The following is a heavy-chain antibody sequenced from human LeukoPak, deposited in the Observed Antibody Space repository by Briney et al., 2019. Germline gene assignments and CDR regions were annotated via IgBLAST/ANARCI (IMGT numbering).Heavy chain of an antibody. CDR2: INAGNGNT. D-gene: IGHD3-3*01. CDR3: ARTVPYDFGPYGMDV. CDR1: GYTFTSYA. J-gene: IGHJ6*02. V-gene: IGHV1-3*01. Sequence: WASVKVSCKASGYTFTSYAMHWVRQAPGQRLEWMGWINAGNGNTKYSQKFQGRVTITRDTSASTAYMELSSLRSEDTAVYYCARTVPYDFGPYGMDVWGQGTTVTVSS.